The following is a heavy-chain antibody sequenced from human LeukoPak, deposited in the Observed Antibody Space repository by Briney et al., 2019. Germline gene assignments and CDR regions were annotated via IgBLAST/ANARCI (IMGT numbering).Heavy chain of an antibody. D-gene: IGHD3-22*01. J-gene: IGHJ4*02. CDR1: GITLSNYG. Sequence: PGGSLRLSCVVSGITLSNYGMSWVRQAPGKGLEWVAGISDSGGRTNYADSVKGRFTISRDSPKNTLYLQMNSLRAEDTAVYYCARGGGYGYYFDYWGQGTLVTVSS. CDR2: ISDSGGRT. V-gene: IGHV3-23*01. CDR3: ARGGGYGYYFDY.